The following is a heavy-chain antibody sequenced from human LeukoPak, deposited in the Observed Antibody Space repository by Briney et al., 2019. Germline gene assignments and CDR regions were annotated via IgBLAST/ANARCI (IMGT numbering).Heavy chain of an antibody. Sequence: SETLSLTCTVSGGSISTYYWNWIRQPPGKGLEWIGYIYYSGSTNYNPSLKSRATISVDTSKNQFSLKLSSVTAADTAVYYCARISGSYYWFDPWGQGTLVTVSS. V-gene: IGHV4-59*01. CDR2: IYYSGST. J-gene: IGHJ5*02. CDR3: ARISGSYYWFDP. CDR1: GGSISTYY. D-gene: IGHD1-26*01.